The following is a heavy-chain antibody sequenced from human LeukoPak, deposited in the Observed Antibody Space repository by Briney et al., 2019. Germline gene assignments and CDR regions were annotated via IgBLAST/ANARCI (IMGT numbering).Heavy chain of an antibody. CDR3: ARSGLRGYYFDY. CDR1: GYTFTSYA. D-gene: IGHD4-23*01. CDR2: INAGNGNT. Sequence: ASVKVSCKASGYTFTSYAMHWVRQAPGQRLEWMGWINAGNGNTKYSQKFQGRVTITRDTSASTAYMELSSLRSEDTAVYYCARSGLRGYYFDYWGQGTLVTVSS. V-gene: IGHV1-3*01. J-gene: IGHJ4*02.